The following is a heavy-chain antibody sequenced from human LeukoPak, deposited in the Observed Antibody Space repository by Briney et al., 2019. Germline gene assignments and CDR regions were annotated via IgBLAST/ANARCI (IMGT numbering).Heavy chain of an antibody. D-gene: IGHD3-22*01. CDR2: MYYSGST. CDR3: ARPYYYDSRIDP. J-gene: IGHJ5*02. V-gene: IGHV4-30-4*01. Sequence: TSETLSLTCTVSGGSISSGDYYWSWIRQPPGKGLEWIAYMYYSGSTYYNPSLKSRVTMSADTSKNQLPLKLSSVTAADTAVYYCARPYYYDSRIDPWGQGILVTVSS. CDR1: GGSISSGDYY.